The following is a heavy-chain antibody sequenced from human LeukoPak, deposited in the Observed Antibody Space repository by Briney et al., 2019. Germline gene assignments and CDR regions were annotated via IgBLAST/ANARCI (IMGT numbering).Heavy chain of an antibody. CDR2: IYTSGSP. J-gene: IGHJ4*02. D-gene: IGHD1-26*01. Sequence: SETLSLTCTVSGASISSDYWSWIRQPAGKGLEWIGRIYTSGSPNYNPSLNSRVTMSADTSKNHFSLKLSSVTAADTAVYYCAGCRRGSCDNFDYWGQGTLVTVSS. CDR1: GASISSDY. V-gene: IGHV4-4*07. CDR3: AGCRRGSCDNFDY.